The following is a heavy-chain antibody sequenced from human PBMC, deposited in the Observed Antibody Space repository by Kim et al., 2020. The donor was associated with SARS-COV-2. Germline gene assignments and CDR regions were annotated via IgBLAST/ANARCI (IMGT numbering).Heavy chain of an antibody. D-gene: IGHD6-13*01. Sequence: SETLSLTCTVSGGSISSGDYYWSWIRQPPGKGLEWIGYIYYSGSTYYNPSLKSRVTISVDTSKNQFSLKLSSVTAADTAVYYCARGGSGQQLSQDAFDIWGQGTMVTVSS. CDR3: ARGGSGQQLSQDAFDI. J-gene: IGHJ3*02. V-gene: IGHV4-30-4*01. CDR2: IYYSGST. CDR1: GGSISSGDYY.